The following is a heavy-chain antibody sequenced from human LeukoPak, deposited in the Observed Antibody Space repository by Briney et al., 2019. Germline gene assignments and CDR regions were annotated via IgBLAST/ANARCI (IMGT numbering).Heavy chain of an antibody. Sequence: ASVKVSCKASGYTFTSYDINWVRQATGQGLEWMGWMNPNSGNTGYAQKFQGRVTMTRNTSISTAYMELSSLRSEDTAVYYCARGGSGRHYDSSGYFGGYYYYGMDVWGQGTTVTVFS. CDR1: GYTFTSYD. CDR2: MNPNSGNT. J-gene: IGHJ6*02. CDR3: ARGGSGRHYDSSGYFGGYYYYGMDV. V-gene: IGHV1-8*01. D-gene: IGHD3-22*01.